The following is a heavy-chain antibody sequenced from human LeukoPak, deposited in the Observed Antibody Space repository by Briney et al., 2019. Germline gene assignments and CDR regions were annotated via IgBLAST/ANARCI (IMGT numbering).Heavy chain of an antibody. Sequence: AGGSLRLSCAASGFTFSNTWMSWVRQAPGKGLEWVGQIKSKTDGGTTDYAAPVKGGFTISRDDSKNTLYLQMNSLKTEDTAVYYCTTLYGSGNYYWGQGTLVTVSS. CDR1: GFTFSNTW. J-gene: IGHJ4*02. CDR3: TTLYGSGNYY. D-gene: IGHD3-10*01. CDR2: IKSKTDGGTT. V-gene: IGHV3-15*01.